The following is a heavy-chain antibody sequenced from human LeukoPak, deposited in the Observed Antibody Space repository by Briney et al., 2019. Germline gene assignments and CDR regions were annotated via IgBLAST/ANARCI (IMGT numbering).Heavy chain of an antibody. D-gene: IGHD5-24*01. CDR3: ARGGEGYNDDAFEV. CDR2: IYNSATT. Sequence: SETLSLTCTVPGDPIRSHYCAWIRQSPGKGLEWIGHIYNSATTDYNPSFKSRVTIALDTSKKQFSLKMTSVTALDSAVYYCARGGEGYNDDAFEVWGLGTAVTVSS. J-gene: IGHJ3*01. CDR1: GDPIRSHY. V-gene: IGHV4-59*11.